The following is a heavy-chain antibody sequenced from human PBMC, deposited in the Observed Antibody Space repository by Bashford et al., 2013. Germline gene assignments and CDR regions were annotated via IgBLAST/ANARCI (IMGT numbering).Heavy chain of an antibody. V-gene: IGHV3-30*04. J-gene: IGHJ4*02. CDR2: IAYDGSQK. CDR3: ARDQDSGVVRGLIKKEGHYCDY. D-gene: IGHD3-10*01. Sequence: VRQAPGKGLEWVAVIAYDGSQKYYADPVKGRFTISRDTSKNMLYLQMNSLRADDTAVYYCARDQDSGVVRGLIKKEGHYCDYWGQGTLVTVSS.